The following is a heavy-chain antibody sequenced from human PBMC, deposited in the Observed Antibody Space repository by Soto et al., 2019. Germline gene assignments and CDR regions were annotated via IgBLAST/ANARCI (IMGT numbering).Heavy chain of an antibody. V-gene: IGHV4-59*01. D-gene: IGHD2-2*01. J-gene: IGHJ3*02. Sequence: QVQLQESGPGLVKPSETLSLTCTVSGGSISSYYWSWIRQPPGKGLEWIGYIYYSGSTNYNPSLKSRVTISVDTSKNQFSLKLSSVTAADTAVYYWARGRGGWFINQLLNAFDIWGQGTMVTVSS. CDR1: GGSISSYY. CDR2: IYYSGST. CDR3: ARGRGGWFINQLLNAFDI.